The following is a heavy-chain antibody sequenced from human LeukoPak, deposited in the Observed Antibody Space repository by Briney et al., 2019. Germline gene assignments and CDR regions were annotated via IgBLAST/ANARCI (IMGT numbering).Heavy chain of an antibody. J-gene: IGHJ5*02. CDR1: GFTFSSHW. Sequence: GGSLRLSCAASGFTFSSHWMHWVRQAPGKGLVWVSRINTDGSTTNFADSVKGRFTISRGNAQNTLYLQMNSLRAEDTAVYYCAKGPGVAMFSNWFDPWGQGTLVTVSS. V-gene: IGHV3-74*01. CDR2: INTDGSTT. D-gene: IGHD3-3*01. CDR3: AKGPGVAMFSNWFDP.